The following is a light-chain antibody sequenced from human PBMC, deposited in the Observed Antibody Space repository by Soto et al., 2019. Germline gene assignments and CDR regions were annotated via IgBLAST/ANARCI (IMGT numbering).Light chain of an antibody. J-gene: IGKJ1*01. CDR1: QSVSSY. CDR3: QQRSNWLT. V-gene: IGKV3-11*01. Sequence: EIVLTQSPATLSLSPGERATHSCSSSQSVSSYLAWYQQKPGQAPRLLIYDASNRATVIPARFSGSGSGTDFTLTISSLEPEDFAVYYCQQRSNWLTFGQGTKVDIK. CDR2: DAS.